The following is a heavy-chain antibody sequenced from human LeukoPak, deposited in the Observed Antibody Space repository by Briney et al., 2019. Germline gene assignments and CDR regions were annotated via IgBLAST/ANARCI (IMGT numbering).Heavy chain of an antibody. V-gene: IGHV4-34*01. D-gene: IGHD3-10*01. CDR3: ARDRGSGSYYLYNWFDP. J-gene: IGHJ5*02. Sequence: SETLSLSCAVYGGSFSGYYWSWIRQPPGKGLEWIGEINHSGSTNYNPSLKSRVTISVDTSKNQFSLKLSSVTAADTAVYYCARDRGSGSYYLYNWFDPWGHGTLVTVSS. CDR2: INHSGST. CDR1: GGSFSGYY.